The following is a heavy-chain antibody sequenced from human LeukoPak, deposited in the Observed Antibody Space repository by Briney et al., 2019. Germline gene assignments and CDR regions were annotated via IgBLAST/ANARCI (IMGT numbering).Heavy chain of an antibody. J-gene: IGHJ6*03. CDR1: GYTFTSNA. D-gene: IGHD3-22*01. CDR2: ISAYNGNT. CDR3: ARVPTENDSSGYHYYYYYMDV. V-gene: IGHV1-18*01. Sequence: GASVKVSCKASGYTFTSNAISWVRQAPGQGLEWMGWISAYNGNTNYAQKVQDRVTMTTDTSTSTAYMELRSLRSDDTAVYYCARVPTENDSSGYHYYYYYMDVWGKGTTVTVSS.